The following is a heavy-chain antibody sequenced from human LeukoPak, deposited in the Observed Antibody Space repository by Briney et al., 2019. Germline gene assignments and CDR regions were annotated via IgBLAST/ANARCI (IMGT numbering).Heavy chain of an antibody. V-gene: IGHV3-74*01. D-gene: IGHD6-13*01. CDR2: ISSDGSTT. Sequence: PGGSLRLSCAASGLTFSSYWMHWVRQAPGKGLVWVSRISSDGSTTTYADSVKGRFTISRDSAESTLYLQMNSLRAEDTALYYCARVTEYSTAGMRYWGQGTLVAVSS. CDR1: GLTFSSYW. J-gene: IGHJ4*02. CDR3: ARVTEYSTAGMRY.